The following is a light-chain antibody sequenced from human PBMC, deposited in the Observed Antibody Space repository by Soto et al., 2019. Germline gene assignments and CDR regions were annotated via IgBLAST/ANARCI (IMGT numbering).Light chain of an antibody. CDR2: SNS. V-gene: IGLV1-44*01. CDR1: SSNIGGNT. CDR3: STWDDSLNGPL. Sequence: QSVLTQPPSASGTPGQRVTISCSGGSSNIGGNTVNWYQQLPGAAPKLIIFSNSQRPSGVPDRFSGSKSGTSASLAIGGLQSEDEAEYDCSTWDDSLNGPLFGGGTQLTVL. J-gene: IGLJ2*01.